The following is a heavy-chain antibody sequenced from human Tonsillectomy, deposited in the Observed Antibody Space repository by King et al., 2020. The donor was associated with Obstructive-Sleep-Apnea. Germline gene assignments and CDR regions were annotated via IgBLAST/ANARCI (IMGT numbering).Heavy chain of an antibody. D-gene: IGHD3-9*01. CDR3: ASGDYDILTGSLYYYGMDV. Sequence: LQLQESGPGLVKPSETLSLTCTVSGGSISSSSYYWGWIRQPPGKGREWIGSIYYCGSSYYNPSLKSRFTISVDTSKNQFSLKLISVTAAETAVYYCASGDYDILTGSLYYYGMDVWGQGTTVTVSS. CDR2: IYYCGSS. V-gene: IGHV4-39*07. CDR1: GGSISSSSYY. J-gene: IGHJ6*02.